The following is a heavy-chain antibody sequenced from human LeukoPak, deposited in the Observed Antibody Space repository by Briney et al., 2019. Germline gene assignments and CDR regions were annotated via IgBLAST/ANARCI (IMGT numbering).Heavy chain of an antibody. CDR3: ARAKGGYYDSSAPNWFDP. J-gene: IGHJ5*02. V-gene: IGHV4-59*13. CDR2: IYYSGST. Sequence: SETLSLTCTVSGGSISSYYWSWIRQPPGKGLEWIGYIYYSGSTNYNPSLKSRVTISVDTSKNQFSLKLSSVTAADTAVYYCARAKGGYYDSSAPNWFDPWGQGTLVTVSS. CDR1: GGSISSYY. D-gene: IGHD3-22*01.